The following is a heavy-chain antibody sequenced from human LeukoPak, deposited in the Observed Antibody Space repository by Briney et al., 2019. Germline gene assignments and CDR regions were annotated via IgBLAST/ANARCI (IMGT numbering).Heavy chain of an antibody. CDR2: VKSYNAGGTT. D-gene: IGHD3-10*01. V-gene: IGHV3-15*01. CDR1: GFSIENDW. Sequence: GGSLRLSCAASGFSIENDWMSWVRQAPGKGLEWVGRVKSYNAGGTTHYAAPVKGRFIISRDDSRNMLYLQMDSLKTEDTAVYYCTLIQGWGAGSYFLDYWGQGALVTVSS. CDR3: TLIQGWGAGSYFLDY. J-gene: IGHJ4*02.